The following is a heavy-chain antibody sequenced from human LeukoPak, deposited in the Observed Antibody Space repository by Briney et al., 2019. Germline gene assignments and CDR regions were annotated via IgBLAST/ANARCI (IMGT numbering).Heavy chain of an antibody. Sequence: ASVKVSCKASGYTFTSYYMHWVRQAPGHGLEWMGIINPSGGSTSYAQKFQGSVTMTRDMSTSTVYMELSSLRSEDTAVYYCARENWGFWYFDLWGRGTLVTVSS. CDR1: GYTFTSYY. J-gene: IGHJ2*01. D-gene: IGHD7-27*01. CDR2: INPSGGST. V-gene: IGHV1-46*01. CDR3: ARENWGFWYFDL.